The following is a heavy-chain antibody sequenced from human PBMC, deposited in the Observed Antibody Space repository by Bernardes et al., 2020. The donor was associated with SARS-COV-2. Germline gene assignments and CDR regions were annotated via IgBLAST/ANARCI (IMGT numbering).Heavy chain of an antibody. J-gene: IGHJ6*02. Sequence: GESLKISCKGSGYSFTSYWIGWVRQMPGKGLEWMGIIYPGDSDTRYSPSFQGQVTISADKSISTAYLQWSSLKAPDTAMYYCARYQLLVDYYYGMDVWGQGTTVTVSS. CDR2: IYPGDSDT. D-gene: IGHD2-2*01. CDR3: ARYQLLVDYYYGMDV. V-gene: IGHV5-51*01. CDR1: GYSFTSYW.